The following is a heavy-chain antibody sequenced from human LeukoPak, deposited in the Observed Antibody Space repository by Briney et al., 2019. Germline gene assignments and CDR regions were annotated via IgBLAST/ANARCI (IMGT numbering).Heavy chain of an antibody. D-gene: IGHD6-13*01. CDR3: ARGSIAAAQRGYYYYYMDV. CDR2: INHSGST. Sequence: PSETLSLTYAVYGGSFSGYYWSWIRQPPGKGLEWIGEINHSGSTNYNPSLKSRVTISVDTSKNQFSLKLSSVTAADTAVYYCARGSIAAAQRGYYYYYMDVWGKGTTVTVSS. CDR1: GGSFSGYY. J-gene: IGHJ6*03. V-gene: IGHV4-34*01.